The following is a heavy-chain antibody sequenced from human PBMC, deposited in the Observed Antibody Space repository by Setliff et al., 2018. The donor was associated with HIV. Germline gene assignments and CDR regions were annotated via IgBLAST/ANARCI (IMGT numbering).Heavy chain of an antibody. CDR2: ITYSGST. D-gene: IGHD3-22*01. J-gene: IGHJ3*02. CDR3: AREQDYYDSSGYSRSRAFDI. Sequence: SETLSLTCTVSGGSISGYYWSWIRQPPGKGLEWIGYITYSGSTKYNPSLKSRVTMSVDTSKNQFSLNLSSVTAADTAVYYCAREQDYYDSSGYSRSRAFDIWGQGTMVTVSS. V-gene: IGHV4-59*01. CDR1: GGSISGYY.